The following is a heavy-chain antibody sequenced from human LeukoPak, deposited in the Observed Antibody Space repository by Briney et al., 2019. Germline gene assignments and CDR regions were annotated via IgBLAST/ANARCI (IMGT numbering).Heavy chain of an antibody. J-gene: IGHJ4*02. Sequence: GRSLRLSCAASGFTFSSYGMHWVRQAPGKGLEWVAVISYDGSNKYYAGSVKGRFTISRDNSKNTLYLQMNSLRAEDTAVYYCAKEAPLIVGVDYFDYWGQGTLVTVSS. V-gene: IGHV3-30*18. D-gene: IGHD1-26*01. CDR2: ISYDGSNK. CDR3: AKEAPLIVGVDYFDY. CDR1: GFTFSSYG.